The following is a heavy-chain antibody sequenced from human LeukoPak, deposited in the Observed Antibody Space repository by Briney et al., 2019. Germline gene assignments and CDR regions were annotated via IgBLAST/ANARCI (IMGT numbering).Heavy chain of an antibody. CDR2: INPNSGGT. J-gene: IGHJ6*03. Sequence: ASVKVSCKASGGTFSSYAISWVPQAPGQGLEWMGWINPNSGGTNYAQKFQGRVTMTRDTSISTAYMELSRLRSDDSAVYYCARGVSGIYYYYMDVWGKGTTVTISS. V-gene: IGHV1-2*02. CDR1: GGTFSSYA. D-gene: IGHD1-26*01. CDR3: ARGVSGIYYYYMDV.